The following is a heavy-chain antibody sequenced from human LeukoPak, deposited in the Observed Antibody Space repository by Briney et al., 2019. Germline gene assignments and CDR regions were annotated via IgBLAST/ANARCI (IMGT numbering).Heavy chain of an antibody. CDR3: ARDREAVGCFDY. J-gene: IGHJ4*02. CDR1: GFTVSSNY. CDR2: IYSGGST. V-gene: IGHV3-66*01. D-gene: IGHD6-19*01. Sequence: PGGSLRLSCAAFGFTVSSNYMSWVRQAPGKGLEWVSVIYSGGSTYYADSVKGRFTISRDNSKNTLYLQMNSLRAEDTAVYYCARDREAVGCFDYWGQGTLVTVSS.